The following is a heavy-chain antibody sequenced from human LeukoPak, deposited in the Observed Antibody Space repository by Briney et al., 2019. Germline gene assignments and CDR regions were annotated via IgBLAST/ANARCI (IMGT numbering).Heavy chain of an antibody. CDR2: INPNSGNT. Sequence: GASVKVFCRASGYTFTNVDINWVRQASGQGLEWMGWINPNSGNTGYAQNFQGRVTITRDTSISTAYMELSSLTSEDTAVYYCVRDSNGQTRADDPFDIWGQGTMVTVSS. CDR3: VRDSNGQTRADDPFDI. J-gene: IGHJ3*02. D-gene: IGHD6-19*01. V-gene: IGHV1-8*02. CDR1: GYTFTNVD.